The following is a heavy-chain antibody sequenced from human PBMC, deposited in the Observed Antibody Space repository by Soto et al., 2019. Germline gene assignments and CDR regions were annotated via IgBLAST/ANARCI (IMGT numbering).Heavy chain of an antibody. CDR3: ARQTYYYDSSGYKFTPSVLISGNCFDP. V-gene: IGHV3-33*01. D-gene: IGHD3-22*01. CDR2: IWYDGSNK. Sequence: PGGSLRLSCAASGFTFSSYGMHWVRQAPGKGLEWVAVIWYDGSNKYYADSVKGRFTISRDNSKNTLYLQMNSLRAEDTAVYYCARQTYYYDSSGYKFTPSVLISGNCFDPWGQGTLVTVSS. CDR1: GFTFSSYG. J-gene: IGHJ5*02.